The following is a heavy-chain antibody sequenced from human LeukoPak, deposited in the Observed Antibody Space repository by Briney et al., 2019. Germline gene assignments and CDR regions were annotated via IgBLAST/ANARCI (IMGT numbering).Heavy chain of an antibody. Sequence: GGSLRLSCAASGFTFRSYAMNWVRQAPGKGLEWVSGISGSGGSTYYADSVKGRFTISRDNSKNTLYLQMNSLRAEDTAVYYCAKDSAYSSGWYYFDPWGQGILVTVSS. J-gene: IGHJ4*02. CDR1: GFTFRSYA. CDR3: AKDSAYSSGWYYFDP. V-gene: IGHV3-23*01. CDR2: ISGSGGST. D-gene: IGHD6-13*01.